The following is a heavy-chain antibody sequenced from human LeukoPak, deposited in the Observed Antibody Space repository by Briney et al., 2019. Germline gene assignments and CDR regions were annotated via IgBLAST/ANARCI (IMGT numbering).Heavy chain of an antibody. CDR2: INHSGST. D-gene: IGHD6-6*01. Sequence: TSETLSLTCAVYGGSFSGYYWSWIRQPPGKGLEWIGEINHSGSTNYNPSLKSRVTISVDTSKNQFSLKLSSVTAAGTAVYYCARGYSSSSGAIYYYYYYMDVWGKGTTVTVSS. J-gene: IGHJ6*03. CDR1: GGSFSGYY. CDR3: ARGYSSSSGAIYYYYYYMDV. V-gene: IGHV4-34*01.